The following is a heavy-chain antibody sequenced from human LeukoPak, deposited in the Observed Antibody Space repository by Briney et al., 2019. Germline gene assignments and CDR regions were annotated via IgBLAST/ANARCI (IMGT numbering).Heavy chain of an antibody. CDR1: GFAVTSNY. D-gene: IGHD3-9*01. J-gene: IGHJ6*02. CDR3: ARDSYYDILTGSSLYGMDV. Sequence: GGSLRLSCAAAGFAVTSNYMSWVRQAPGKGLEWVAVIWYDGSNKYYADSVKGRFTISRDNSKNTLYLQMNSLRAEDTAVYYCARDSYYDILTGSSLYGMDVWGQGTTVTVSS. CDR2: IWYDGSNK. V-gene: IGHV3-33*08.